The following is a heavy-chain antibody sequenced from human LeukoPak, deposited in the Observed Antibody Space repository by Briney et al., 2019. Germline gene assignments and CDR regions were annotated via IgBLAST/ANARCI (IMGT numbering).Heavy chain of an antibody. CDR1: GGSISSHY. CDR2: IYYSGST. Sequence: PSETLPLTCTVSGGSISSHYWSWIRQPPGKGLEWIGYIYYSGSTNYNPSLKSRVTISVDTSKNQFSLKLSSVTAADTAVYYCARAERARYYYYMDVWGKGTTVTVSS. J-gene: IGHJ6*03. V-gene: IGHV4-59*11. D-gene: IGHD5-24*01. CDR3: ARAERARYYYYMDV.